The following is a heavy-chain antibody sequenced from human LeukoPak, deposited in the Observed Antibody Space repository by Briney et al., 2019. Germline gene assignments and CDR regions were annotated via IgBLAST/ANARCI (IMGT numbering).Heavy chain of an antibody. Sequence: SETLSLTCNVSGGSISSYYWSWIRQPPGKGLEWIGYIYYSGSTNYNPSLKSRVTISVDTSKNQFSLKLSSVTAADTAVYFCAKYSGSYYYPPNWDSWGQGTLVTVSS. D-gene: IGHD1-26*01. J-gene: IGHJ4*02. CDR1: GGSISSYY. CDR3: AKYSGSYYYPPNWDS. V-gene: IGHV4-59*01. CDR2: IYYSGST.